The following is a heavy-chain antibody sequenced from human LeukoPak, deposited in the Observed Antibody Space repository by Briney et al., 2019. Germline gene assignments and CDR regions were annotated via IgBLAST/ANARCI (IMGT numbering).Heavy chain of an antibody. Sequence: GGSLRLSCAASGFTFSSYGMQWVRQAPGKGLEWVAFIRYDGSNKYYVDSVKGRFTISRDNSKNTLYLQMDSLRVEDTAVYYCAKIATTMTTDGKIDYSGQGTLVTVSS. CDR1: GFTFSSYG. V-gene: IGHV3-30*02. J-gene: IGHJ4*02. CDR3: AKIATTMTTDGKIDY. CDR2: IRYDGSNK. D-gene: IGHD4-17*01.